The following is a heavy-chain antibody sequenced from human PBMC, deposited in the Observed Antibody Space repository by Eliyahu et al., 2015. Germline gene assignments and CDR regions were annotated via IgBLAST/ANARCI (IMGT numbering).Heavy chain of an antibody. CDR3: SEMAFFDCPHCHGGVDP. CDR1: GYTFTAYY. D-gene: IGHD5-24*01. Sequence: VSGYTFTAYYMHWVRQAPGQGLEWMGWINPNTGGTDYAQKFQGRVTMTRDTSINTAYMELNRLRSDDTAVYYFSEMAFFDCPHCHGGVDPRGQGTLVTVSS. CDR2: INPNTGGT. V-gene: IGHV1-2*02. J-gene: IGHJ5*02.